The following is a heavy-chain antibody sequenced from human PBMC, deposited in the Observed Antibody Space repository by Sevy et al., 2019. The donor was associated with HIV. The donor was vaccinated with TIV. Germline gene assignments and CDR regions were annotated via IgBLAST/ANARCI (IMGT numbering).Heavy chain of an antibody. CDR3: ARDPAYCSGGSCYLGERYYYYGMDV. Sequence: GGSLRLSCAASGFTFSSYAMHWVRQAPGKGLEWVAVISYDGSNKYYADSVKGRFTISRDNSKNTLYLQMNSLGAEDTAVYYCARDPAYCSGGSCYLGERYYYYGMDVWGQGTTVTVSS. J-gene: IGHJ6*02. D-gene: IGHD2-15*01. CDR1: GFTFSSYA. V-gene: IGHV3-30-3*01. CDR2: ISYDGSNK.